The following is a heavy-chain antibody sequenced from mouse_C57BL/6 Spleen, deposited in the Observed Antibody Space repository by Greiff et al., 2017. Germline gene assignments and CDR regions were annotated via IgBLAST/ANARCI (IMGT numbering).Heavy chain of an antibody. CDR3: AREIYYYGSSSYWYFDV. CDR2: IDPANGNN. Sequence: EVQLQESVAELVRPGASVKLSCTASGFNIKNTYMHWVKQRPEQGLEWIGRIDPANGNNKYAPKFPGKATITADTSSNTAYLQLSSLTSEDTAIYYCAREIYYYGSSSYWYFDVWGTGTTVTVSS. V-gene: IGHV14-3*01. J-gene: IGHJ1*03. D-gene: IGHD1-1*01. CDR1: GFNIKNTY.